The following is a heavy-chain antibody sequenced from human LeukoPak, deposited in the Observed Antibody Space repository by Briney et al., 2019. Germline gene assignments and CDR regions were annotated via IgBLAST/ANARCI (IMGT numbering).Heavy chain of an antibody. CDR2: IIPIFGTA. CDR3: ARAPSSGWTTDAFDI. V-gene: IGHV1-69*13. J-gene: IGHJ3*02. D-gene: IGHD6-19*01. CDR1: GGTFSSYA. Sequence: ASVKVSCKASGGTFSSYAISWVRQAPGQGLEWMGGIIPIFGTANYAQKFQGRVTITADESTSTAYMELSSLRSEDTAVYYCARAPSSGWTTDAFDIWGQGTMVTVSS.